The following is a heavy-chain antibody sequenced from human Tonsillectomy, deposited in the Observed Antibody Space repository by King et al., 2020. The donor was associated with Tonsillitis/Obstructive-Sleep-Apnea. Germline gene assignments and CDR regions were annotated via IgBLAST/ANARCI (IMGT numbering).Heavy chain of an antibody. CDR1: GGSISSSSYY. D-gene: IGHD5-12*01. CDR3: ALAPSGYEPDYYYGMDV. CDR2: IYYSGST. V-gene: IGHV4-39*01. J-gene: IGHJ6*02. Sequence: LQLQESGPGLVKPSETLSLTCTVSGGSISSSSYYWGWIRQPPGKGLEWIGSIYYSGSTYYNPSLKSRVTISVDTSKNQFSLKLSSVTAADTAVYYCALAPSGYEPDYYYGMDVWGQGTTVTVSS.